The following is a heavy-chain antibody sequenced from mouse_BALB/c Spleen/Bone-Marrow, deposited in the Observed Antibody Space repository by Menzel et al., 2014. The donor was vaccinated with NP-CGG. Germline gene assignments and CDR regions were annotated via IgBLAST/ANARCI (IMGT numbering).Heavy chain of an antibody. CDR2: INPGSGGT. J-gene: IGHJ4*01. D-gene: IGHD1-2*01. V-gene: IGHV1-54*01. CDR1: GYAFTNYL. CDR3: ARGGDYGFMDY. Sequence: VQLQQSGAELVRPGTSVKVSCKASGYAFTNYLIEWVKQRPGQGLEWIGVINPGSGGTNYNENFKGKATLTADKSSSTAYMQLSSLTSDDSAVYFCARGGDYGFMDYWGQGTSVTASS.